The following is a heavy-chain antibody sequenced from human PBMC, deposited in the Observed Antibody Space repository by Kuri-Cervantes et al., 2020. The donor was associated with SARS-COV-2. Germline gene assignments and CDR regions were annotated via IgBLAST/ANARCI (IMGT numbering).Heavy chain of an antibody. CDR1: GYTFTGYY. J-gene: IGHJ5*02. CDR3: ARGIGDMSNFSNWFDP. V-gene: IGHV1-2*04. CDR2: INPNSGGT. D-gene: IGHD2-21*01. Sequence: ASVKVSCKASGYTFTGYYMHWVRQAPGQGLEWMGWINPNSGGTNYAQKFQGWVTMTRDTSISTAYMELSRLRSDDTAVYYCARGIGDMSNFSNWFDPWGQGTLVTASS.